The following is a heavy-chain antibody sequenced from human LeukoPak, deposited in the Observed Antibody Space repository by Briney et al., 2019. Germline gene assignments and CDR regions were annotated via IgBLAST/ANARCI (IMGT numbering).Heavy chain of an antibody. CDR1: GFTFSSDA. V-gene: IGHV3-23*01. CDR2: ISGSGDGT. J-gene: IGHJ5*02. CDR3: ARRDCDTIKCRGSNWFDP. D-gene: IGHD3-22*01. Sequence: PGGSLRLSCTSSGFTFSSDAMTWVRQAPGKGLEWVSSISGSGDGTYYADSVKGRFTISRDNSKNTLYLQMNSLRAEDTAVYYCARRDCDTIKCRGSNWFDPWGQGTLVSVSS.